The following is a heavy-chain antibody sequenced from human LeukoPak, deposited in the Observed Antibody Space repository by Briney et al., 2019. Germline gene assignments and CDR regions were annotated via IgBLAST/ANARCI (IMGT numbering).Heavy chain of an antibody. CDR3: ARDRVVYYDSSGYYYGWFDP. CDR2: FDPEDGET. CDR1: GYTLTELS. Sequence: ASVKVSCKVSGYTLTELSMHWVRQAPGKGLEWMGGFDPEDGETIYAQKFQGRVTMTEDTSTDTAYMELSSLRSEDTAVYYCARDRVVYYDSSGYYYGWFDPWGQGTLVTVSS. V-gene: IGHV1-24*01. J-gene: IGHJ5*02. D-gene: IGHD3-22*01.